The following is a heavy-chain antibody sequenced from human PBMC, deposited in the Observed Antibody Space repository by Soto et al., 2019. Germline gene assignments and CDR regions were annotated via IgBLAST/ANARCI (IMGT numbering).Heavy chain of an antibody. CDR3: ARVLAYCSSTSCRSGWFDP. D-gene: IGHD2-2*01. CDR2: ISAYNGNT. Sequence: GASVKVSCKASGYTFTSYGISWVRQAPGQGLEWMGWISAYNGNTNYAQKLQGRVTMTTDTSTSTAYMELRSLRSDDTAVYYCARVLAYCSSTSCRSGWFDPWGQGTLVTVSS. CDR1: GYTFTSYG. J-gene: IGHJ5*02. V-gene: IGHV1-18*04.